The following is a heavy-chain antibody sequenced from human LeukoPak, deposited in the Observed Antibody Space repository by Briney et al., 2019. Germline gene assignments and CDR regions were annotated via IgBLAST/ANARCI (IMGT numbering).Heavy chain of an antibody. D-gene: IGHD7-27*01. CDR3: ATRKLGNDY. CDR1: GGSVSNYY. CDR2: IYYTET. V-gene: IGHV4-59*02. Sequence: PSETMSLTCTVSGGSVSNYYWSWIRQSPGKGLEWIGYIYYTETSYNPSLKSRVTISADTSKNQFSLKLYSVTAADTAVYYCATRKLGNDYWGQGTLVTVSS. J-gene: IGHJ4*02.